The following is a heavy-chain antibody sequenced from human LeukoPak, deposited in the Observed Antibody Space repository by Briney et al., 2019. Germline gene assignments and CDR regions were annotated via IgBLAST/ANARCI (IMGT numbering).Heavy chain of an antibody. J-gene: IGHJ4*02. Sequence: GGSLRLSXAASGFTFSSYAMSWVRQTPGKGLEWVSAISGSGGSTDYADSVKGRFTISRDNSKNTLYLQMNSLRAEDTAVYYCAKAQGTMVRGVITGYWGQGTLVTVSS. V-gene: IGHV3-23*01. D-gene: IGHD3-10*01. CDR3: AKAQGTMVRGVITGY. CDR1: GFTFSSYA. CDR2: ISGSGGST.